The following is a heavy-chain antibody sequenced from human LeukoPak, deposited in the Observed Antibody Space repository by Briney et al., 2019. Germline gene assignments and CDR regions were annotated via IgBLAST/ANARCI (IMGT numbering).Heavy chain of an antibody. J-gene: IGHJ6*03. CDR1: GGSISRYY. CDR2: IYYSGST. CDR3: ARAGGFAGYMDV. D-gene: IGHD3-16*01. V-gene: IGHV4-59*01. Sequence: SGTLSLTCTVSGGSISRYYWSWIRQPPRKGLGWIGYIYYSGSTNYNPSLKSRATISVYTSKNQFSLKRSSVTAADTAVYYCARAGGFAGYMDVWGKGTTVTISS.